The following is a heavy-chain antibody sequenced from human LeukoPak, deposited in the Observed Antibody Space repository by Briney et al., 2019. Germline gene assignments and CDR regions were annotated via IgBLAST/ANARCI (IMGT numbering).Heavy chain of an antibody. V-gene: IGHV1-69*13. J-gene: IGHJ4*02. Sequence: SVKVSCKASGGTFSSYAISWVRQAPGQGLEWMGGIISIFGTANYAQKFQGRVTVTADESTSTAYMELSSLRSEDTAVYYCAREPRLRYFDWLPNYFDYRGQGTLVTVSS. CDR2: IISIFGTA. CDR1: GGTFSSYA. D-gene: IGHD3-9*01. CDR3: AREPRLRYFDWLPNYFDY.